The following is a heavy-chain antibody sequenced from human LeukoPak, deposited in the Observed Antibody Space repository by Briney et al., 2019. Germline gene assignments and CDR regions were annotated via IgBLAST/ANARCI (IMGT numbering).Heavy chain of an antibody. CDR2: IYYSRST. CDR1: GGSISSYY. D-gene: IGHD6-13*01. J-gene: IGHJ5*02. V-gene: IGHV4-59*08. Sequence: SETLSLTCTVSGGSISSYYWSWIRQPPGKGLEWIGYIYYSRSTNYNPSLKSRVTISVDTSKNQFSLKLNSVTAADTAVYYCARIYSSSWFLNWFDPWGQGTLVTVSS. CDR3: ARIYSSSWFLNWFDP.